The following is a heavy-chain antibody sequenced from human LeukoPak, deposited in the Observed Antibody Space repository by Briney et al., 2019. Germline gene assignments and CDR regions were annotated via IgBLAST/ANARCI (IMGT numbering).Heavy chain of an antibody. CDR2: IYSGGST. CDR1: GFTFSSYP. D-gene: IGHD6-13*01. Sequence: GGSLRLSCAASGFTFSSYPMSWVRQAPGKGLEWVSVIYSGGSTYYADSVKGRFTISRDNSKNTLYLQMNSLRAEDTAVYYCAREQSRADASDIWGQGTMVTVSS. V-gene: IGHV3-53*01. CDR3: AREQSRADASDI. J-gene: IGHJ3*02.